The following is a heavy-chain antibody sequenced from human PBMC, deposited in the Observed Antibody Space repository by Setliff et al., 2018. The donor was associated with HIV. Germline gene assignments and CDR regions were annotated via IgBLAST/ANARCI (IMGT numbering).Heavy chain of an antibody. CDR3: ARGADGSYRKFFDN. Sequence: GASVKVSCKASGGSFSSYGLSWVRQAPGQGLEWMGGIMPIFGTANYAQKFQGRVTIIADASTNTVNMELSSLRSEDAAVYYCARGADGSYRKFFDNWGQGTLVTVSS. V-gene: IGHV1-69*13. CDR1: GGSFSSYG. D-gene: IGHD1-26*01. CDR2: IMPIFGTA. J-gene: IGHJ4*02.